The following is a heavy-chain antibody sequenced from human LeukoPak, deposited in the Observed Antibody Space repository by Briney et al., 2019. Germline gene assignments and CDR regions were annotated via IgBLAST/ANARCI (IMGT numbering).Heavy chain of an antibody. CDR1: GGSISSNSYY. CDR2: FYHGGST. D-gene: IGHD1-1*01. J-gene: IGHJ5*02. V-gene: IGHV4-39*07. CDR3: AVSWNAYRWFDP. Sequence: PSETLSLTCTVSGGSISSNSYYWGWIRQPPGKGLEWIGTFYHGGSTYYNPSLESRVTISVDTSKNQFSLNLISVTAADTAVYFCAVSWNAYRWFDPWGQGTLVTVSS.